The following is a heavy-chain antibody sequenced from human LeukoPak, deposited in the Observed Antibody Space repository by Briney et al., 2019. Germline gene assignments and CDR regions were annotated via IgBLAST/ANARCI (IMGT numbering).Heavy chain of an antibody. CDR3: ARLRGATVAHNWFDP. CDR2: ISSSSTTI. Sequence: PGGSLRLSCAASGFTFSSYSMMWVRQAPGKGLEWVSYISSSSTTIHYADSVKGRFTISRDNAKNSVYLQMNSLRAEDTAVYYCARLRGATVAHNWFDPWGQGTLVTVSS. CDR1: GFTFSSYS. D-gene: IGHD6-19*01. V-gene: IGHV3-48*01. J-gene: IGHJ5*02.